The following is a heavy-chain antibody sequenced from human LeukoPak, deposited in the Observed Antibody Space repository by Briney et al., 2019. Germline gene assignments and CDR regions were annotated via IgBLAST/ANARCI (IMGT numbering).Heavy chain of an antibody. CDR3: ARDLGGWYGGSWFDP. D-gene: IGHD6-19*01. Sequence: SETLSLTCTVSGGSISSYYWSWIRQPPGKGLEWIGYIYYSGSTNYNPSLKSRVTISVDTSKNQFSLKLSSVTAADTAVYYCARDLGGWYGGSWFDPWGQGTLVTVSS. J-gene: IGHJ5*02. CDR2: IYYSGST. V-gene: IGHV4-59*01. CDR1: GGSISSYY.